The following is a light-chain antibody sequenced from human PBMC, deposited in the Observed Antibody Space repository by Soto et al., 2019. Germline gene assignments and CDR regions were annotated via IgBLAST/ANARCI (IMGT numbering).Light chain of an antibody. CDR1: SSNIGAGYD. Sequence: QSVLTQPPSVSGAPGLRVTISCTGSSSNIGAGYDVHWYQQLPGTAPKLLIYGNSNRPSGVPDRFSGSKSGTSASLAITGLQAEDEADYYCQSYDSSLSGYVFGTGXKVTVL. CDR3: QSYDSSLSGYV. V-gene: IGLV1-40*01. J-gene: IGLJ1*01. CDR2: GNS.